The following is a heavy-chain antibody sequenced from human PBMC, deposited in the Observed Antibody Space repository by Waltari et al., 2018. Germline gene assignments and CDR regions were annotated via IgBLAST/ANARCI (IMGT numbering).Heavy chain of an antibody. Sequence: QVQLVESGGGVVQPGTSLRLSCETSGFSFTTYGMPWVRQAPGKGLEWVALIWYDGINKFYADSVKGRFTISRDDSKNTLYLQMNSLRDEDTAVYYCARGLVSRPYCGVDVWGQGTTVTVSS. CDR1: GFSFTTYG. J-gene: IGHJ6*02. D-gene: IGHD6-6*01. CDR3: ARGLVSRPYCGVDV. V-gene: IGHV3-33*01. CDR2: IWYDGINK.